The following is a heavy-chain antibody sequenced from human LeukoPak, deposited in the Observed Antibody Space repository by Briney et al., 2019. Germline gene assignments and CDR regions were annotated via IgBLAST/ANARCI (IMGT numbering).Heavy chain of an antibody. J-gene: IGHJ4*02. V-gene: IGHV3-53*01. D-gene: IGHD3-16*02. CDR1: GFTISSYY. Sequence: GGSLRLSCAASGFTISSYYMSWVRQAPGKGLEWVSVIYSGGSTYYADSVKGRFTISRDNSKNTLYLQMNSLRAEDTAVYYCARGPESYYFDYWGQGTLVTVSS. CDR2: IYSGGST. CDR3: ARGPESYYFDY.